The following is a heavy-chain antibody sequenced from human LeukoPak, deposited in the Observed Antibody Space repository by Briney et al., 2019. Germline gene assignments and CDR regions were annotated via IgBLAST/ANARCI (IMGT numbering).Heavy chain of an antibody. D-gene: IGHD3-10*01. Sequence: GRSLRLSCAASGFTFSSYGMHWVRQAPGKGLEWVAVIWYDGSNKYYADSVKGRFTISRDNSKNTLYLQMNSLRAEDTAVYYCASNSYYYAFDIWGQGTMVTVSS. CDR1: GFTFSSYG. J-gene: IGHJ3*02. CDR3: ASNSYYYAFDI. CDR2: IWYDGSNK. V-gene: IGHV3-33*01.